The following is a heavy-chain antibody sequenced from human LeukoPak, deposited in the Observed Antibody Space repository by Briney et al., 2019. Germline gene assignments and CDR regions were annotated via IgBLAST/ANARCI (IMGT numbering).Heavy chain of an antibody. Sequence: ASVKVSCKASGYTFTSYDIHWVRQATGQGLEWMGWTNPNSGNTNYAQKFQGRVTMTRNTSIRTAYMELSSLRFDDTAVYYCTRSVRKGGIDYWGQGTLVTVSS. CDR2: TNPNSGNT. D-gene: IGHD6-13*01. V-gene: IGHV1-8*01. CDR3: TRSVRKGGIDY. J-gene: IGHJ4*02. CDR1: GYTFTSYD.